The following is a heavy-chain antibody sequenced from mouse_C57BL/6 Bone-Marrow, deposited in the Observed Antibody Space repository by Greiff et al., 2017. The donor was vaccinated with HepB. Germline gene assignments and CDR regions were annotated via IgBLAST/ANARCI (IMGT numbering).Heavy chain of an antibody. CDR3: STLGDY. Sequence: EVQLQQSGAELVRPGASVKLSCTASGFNIKDDYMHWVKQRPEQGLEWIGWIDPENGDTEYDSKFQGKATITADTSSNTAYLRLSSLTSEDTAVYYCSTLGDYWGQGTRVTVSA. CDR2: IDPENGDT. D-gene: IGHD4-1*01. J-gene: IGHJ3*01. CDR1: GFNIKDDY. V-gene: IGHV14-4*01.